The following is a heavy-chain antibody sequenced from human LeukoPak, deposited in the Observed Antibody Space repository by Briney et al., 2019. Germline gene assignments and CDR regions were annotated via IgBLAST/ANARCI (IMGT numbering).Heavy chain of an antibody. J-gene: IGHJ4*02. CDR2: IIPMFGTA. V-gene: IGHV1-69*06. CDR3: ASGTTDIVVVPATLRNYYFDY. D-gene: IGHD2-2*01. Sequence: SVKVSCKASGGTFSSCEISWVRQAPGQGLEWMGGIIPMFGTAKYAQKFQGRVTITADKSTSTAYMELSSLRSEDTAVYYCASGTTDIVVVPATLRNYYFDYWGQGTLVTVSS. CDR1: GGTFSSCE.